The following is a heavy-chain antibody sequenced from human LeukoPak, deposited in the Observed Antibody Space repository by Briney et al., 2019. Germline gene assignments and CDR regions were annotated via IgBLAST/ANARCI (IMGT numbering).Heavy chain of an antibody. V-gene: IGHV5-51*01. CDR3: ARQAGVLDNWFDP. D-gene: IGHD3-3*01. J-gene: IGHJ5*02. CDR2: IYPGDSDT. Sequence: GESLKISCKGSGFSFTSNWIAWVRQMPGKGLEWMGIIYPGDSDTRYSPSFQGQVTISADKSINTAYLQWSSLKASDTAMYYCARQAGVLDNWFDPWGQGTLVTVSS. CDR1: GFSFTSNW.